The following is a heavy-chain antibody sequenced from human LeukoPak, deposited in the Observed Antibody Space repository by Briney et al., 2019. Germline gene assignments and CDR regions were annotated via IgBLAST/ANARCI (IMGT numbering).Heavy chain of an antibody. CDR1: GFSFTGFW. J-gene: IGHJ4*02. CDR3: AREVDRSFGY. CDR2: INQEGSET. Sequence: GGSLRLSCAASGFSFTGFWMSGVRQAPGKGGEGGADINQEGSETYYVDSVRGGFTISRDNAKNSLSLQINRLRDEDTAGYYCAREVDRSFGYWGQGNLVTVSS. V-gene: IGHV3-7*01. D-gene: IGHD2-15*01.